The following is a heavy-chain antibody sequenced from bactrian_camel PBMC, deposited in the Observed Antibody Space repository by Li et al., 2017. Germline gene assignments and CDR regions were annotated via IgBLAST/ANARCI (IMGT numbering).Heavy chain of an antibody. J-gene: IGHJ4*01. Sequence: HVQLVESGGGSVQAGGSLKLSCSISGYGGSHYCVSWFRQAPLKRREGVAALNAGGAFPFYADSVKGRFTISQDNPKNTWYLQMNSLKVEDTGMYYCAHGGRWREWARDDQRTFAQLGQGTQVTVS. V-gene: IGHV3S1*01. D-gene: IGHD7*01. CDR1: GYGGSHYC. CDR2: LNAGGAFP.